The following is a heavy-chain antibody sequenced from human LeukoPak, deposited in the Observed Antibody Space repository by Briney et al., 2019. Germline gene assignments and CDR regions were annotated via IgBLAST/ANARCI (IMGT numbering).Heavy chain of an antibody. CDR1: GGPISSGSYY. CDR3: AASSSWLPPRY. V-gene: IGHV4-61*02. D-gene: IGHD6-13*01. CDR2: IYTSGST. J-gene: IGHJ4*02. Sequence: SETLSLTCTVSGGPISSGSYYWSWIRQPAGKGLEWIGRIYTSGSTNYNPSLKSRVTISVDTSKNQFSLKLSSVTAADTAVYYCAASSSWLPPRYWGQGTLVTVSS.